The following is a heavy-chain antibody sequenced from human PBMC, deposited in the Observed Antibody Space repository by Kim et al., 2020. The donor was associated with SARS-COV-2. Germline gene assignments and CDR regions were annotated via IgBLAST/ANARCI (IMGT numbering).Heavy chain of an antibody. D-gene: IGHD3-10*01. V-gene: IGHV1-69*13. J-gene: IGHJ6*02. CDR1: GGTFSSYA. CDR3: ARTYGSGRKKNGMDV. CDR2: IIPIFGTA. Sequence: SVKVSCKASGGTFSSYAISWVRQAPGQGLEWMGGIIPIFGTANYAQKFQGRVTITADESTSTAYMELSSLRSEDTAVYYCARTYGSGRKKNGMDVWGQGTTVTVSS.